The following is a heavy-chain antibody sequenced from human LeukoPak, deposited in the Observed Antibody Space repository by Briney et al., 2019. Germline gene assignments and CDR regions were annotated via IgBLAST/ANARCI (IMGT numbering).Heavy chain of an antibody. CDR2: ISSNGGST. Sequence: SGGSLSLSCAASGFTFSSYAMHWVRQAPGKGLQYVSAISSNGGSTYYAKSVKGRFIISRDNSKNTLYLQMGSLRVEDMGVYYCARVSLGYHFYYMDVWGKGTTVTVSS. V-gene: IGHV3-64*01. J-gene: IGHJ6*03. CDR1: GFTFSSYA. CDR3: ARVSLGYHFYYMDV. D-gene: IGHD6-13*01.